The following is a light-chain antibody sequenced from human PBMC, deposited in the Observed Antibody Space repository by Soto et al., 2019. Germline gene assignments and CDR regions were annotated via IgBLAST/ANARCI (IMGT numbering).Light chain of an antibody. J-gene: IGKJ1*01. Sequence: EIVLTQSPGTLSLSPGERATLSFRASQSVTGPCLAWYQQKPGQAPRLLIYGASSRDTGIPDRFSGSGSGTDFTLTISILEPEDFAVYYCQQSGSSPWTFGQGTKVEIK. CDR3: QQSGSSPWT. CDR1: QSVTGPC. V-gene: IGKV3-20*01. CDR2: GAS.